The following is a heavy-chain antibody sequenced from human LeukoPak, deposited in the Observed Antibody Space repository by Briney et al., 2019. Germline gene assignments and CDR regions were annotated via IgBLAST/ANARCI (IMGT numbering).Heavy chain of an antibody. J-gene: IGHJ5*02. V-gene: IGHV4-38-2*02. CDR2: IYHSGST. CDR1: GYSISSGYF. D-gene: IGHD1-26*01. CDR3: ARDNSVGDNAWWFDP. Sequence: SETLSFTCTVSGYSISSGYFWGWIRQPPGKGLGWIGSIYHSGSTSYNPSLKSRLTIAVDTSKNQFSLKLNFVTAADTAIYYCARDNSVGDNAWWFDPWGQGTPVTVSS.